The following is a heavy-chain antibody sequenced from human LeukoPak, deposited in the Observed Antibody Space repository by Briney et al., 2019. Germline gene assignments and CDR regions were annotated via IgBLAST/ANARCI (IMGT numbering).Heavy chain of an antibody. J-gene: IGHJ4*02. D-gene: IGHD6-19*01. Sequence: PSETLSLTCTVSGGSISSYYWSWIRQPPGKGLGWIGYIYYSGSTNYNPSLKSRVTISVDTSKNQFSLKLSSVTAADTAVYYCAKEGEGSGYSGWYEDDWGQGTLVTVSS. V-gene: IGHV4-59*01. CDR1: GGSISSYY. CDR2: IYYSGST. CDR3: AKEGEGSGYSGWYEDD.